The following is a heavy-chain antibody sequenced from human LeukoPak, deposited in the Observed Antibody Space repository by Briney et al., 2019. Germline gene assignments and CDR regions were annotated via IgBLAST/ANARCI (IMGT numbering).Heavy chain of an antibody. Sequence: VASVKVSCKASGYTFISYSMNWVRQAPGQGLEWMGWISAYNGNTNYAQKLQGRVTMTTDTSTSSAYMELRSLRSDDTAVYYCARVSGGYLNWFDPWGQGTLVTVSS. CDR1: GYTFISYS. D-gene: IGHD1-26*01. CDR2: ISAYNGNT. J-gene: IGHJ5*02. CDR3: ARVSGGYLNWFDP. V-gene: IGHV1-18*01.